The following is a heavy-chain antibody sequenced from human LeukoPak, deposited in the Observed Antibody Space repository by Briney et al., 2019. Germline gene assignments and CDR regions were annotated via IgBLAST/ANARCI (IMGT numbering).Heavy chain of an antibody. D-gene: IGHD2-15*01. CDR3: ARGVANWFDP. CDR1: GGSIIDYY. V-gene: IGHV4-59*01. Sequence: SETLCLTCTVSGGSIIDYYWTWIRQSPGTGLEWIGYIYYSGSTNYNPSLKSRVTISVDTSKNQFSLKLSSVTAADTAVYYCARGVANWFDPWGQGTLVTVSS. J-gene: IGHJ5*02. CDR2: IYYSGST.